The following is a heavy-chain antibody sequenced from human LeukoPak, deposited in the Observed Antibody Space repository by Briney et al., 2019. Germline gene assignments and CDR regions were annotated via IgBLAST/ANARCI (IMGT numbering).Heavy chain of an antibody. V-gene: IGHV4-38-2*02. CDR1: GYSISSGYY. J-gene: IGHJ6*04. CDR3: AREGRYCSSISCPHMDV. Sequence: PETLSLTCAVSGYSISSGYYWGCIRQPPGKGLEWIGSIYHSGSTYYSPSLKSRVTISVDTAKNHFSLKLTSVTAADTAVYYCAREGRYCSSISCPHMDVSGTGTTVTVSP. CDR2: IYHSGST. D-gene: IGHD2-2*01.